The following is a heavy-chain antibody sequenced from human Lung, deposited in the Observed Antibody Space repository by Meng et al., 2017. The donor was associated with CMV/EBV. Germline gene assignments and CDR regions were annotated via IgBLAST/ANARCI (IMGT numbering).Heavy chain of an antibody. CDR2: IPHRGSS. CDR3: LRRSGGSV. J-gene: IGHJ1*01. Sequence: QLQLRESGPALVKPSETLSLTCAVSGDSITNHNWWAWVRQPPGKGLEWIGEIPHRGSSAYNPSLKNRVSMSIDKSKNQFSLKLTSVTAADTAVYHCLRRSGGSVWGQGTLVTVSS. V-gene: IGHV4-4*02. D-gene: IGHD3-10*01. CDR1: GDSITNHNW.